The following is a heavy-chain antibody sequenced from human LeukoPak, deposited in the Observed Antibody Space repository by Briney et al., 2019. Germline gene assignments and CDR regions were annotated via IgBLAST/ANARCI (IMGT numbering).Heavy chain of an antibody. V-gene: IGHV3-23*01. J-gene: IGHJ4*02. CDR3: AKAILTGSYRGYFDY. Sequence: GGTLRLSCAASGFTFSSYAMTWVRQAPGKGLEWVSAISGSGSTTYYADSVKGRFTISRDNSKNTLYLQMNSLRAEDTAVYYCAKAILTGSYRGYFDYWGQGTLVTVSS. CDR2: ISGSGSTT. D-gene: IGHD3-9*01. CDR1: GFTFSSYA.